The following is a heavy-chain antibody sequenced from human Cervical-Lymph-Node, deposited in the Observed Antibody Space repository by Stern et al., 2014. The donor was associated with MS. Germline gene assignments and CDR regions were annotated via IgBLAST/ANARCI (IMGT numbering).Heavy chain of an antibody. CDR3: ATGPLTSSGIVPFGMDV. Sequence: QVQLVESGGGVVQPGRSLRLSCVAAGLTFRSHGMHWVRQTPGKGLEWGALISYDGINKDYADSVKGRFTISRDNSRNTLYLQMDKLRPEDTAVFYCATGPLTSSGIVPFGMDVSGPGTTVTVSS. V-gene: IGHV3-30*04. J-gene: IGHJ6*02. CDR1: GLTFRSHG. CDR2: ISYDGINK. D-gene: IGHD6-19*01.